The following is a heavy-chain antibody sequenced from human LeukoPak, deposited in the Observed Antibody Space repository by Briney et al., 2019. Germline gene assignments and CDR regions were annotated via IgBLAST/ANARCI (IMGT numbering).Heavy chain of an antibody. CDR1: GFTFSTSD. Sequence: GGSLRLSCAASGFTFSTSDMNWIRQAPGKGLVWVSHISSSGSTITYADSVKGRFTVSRDNAKNSLYLQMNSLRAEDTAVYYCARADSSGYYHPINWGQGTLVTVSS. CDR2: ISSSGSTI. J-gene: IGHJ4*02. CDR3: ARADSSGYYHPIN. V-gene: IGHV3-48*01. D-gene: IGHD3-22*01.